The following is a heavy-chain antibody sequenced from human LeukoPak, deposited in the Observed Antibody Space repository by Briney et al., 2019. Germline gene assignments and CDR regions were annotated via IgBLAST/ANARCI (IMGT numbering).Heavy chain of an antibody. V-gene: IGHV3-9*01. CDR1: GFTFDDYA. CDR3: TRETGYSFDY. J-gene: IGHJ4*02. CDR2: ISWNSGSI. Sequence: GGSLRLSCAASGFTFDDYAMHWVRQAPGKGLEWVSGISWNSGSIGYADSVKGRFTISRDNAKNSLYLQMTSLRAEDTAMYYCTRETGYSFDYWGQGTLVTVSS. D-gene: IGHD3-9*01.